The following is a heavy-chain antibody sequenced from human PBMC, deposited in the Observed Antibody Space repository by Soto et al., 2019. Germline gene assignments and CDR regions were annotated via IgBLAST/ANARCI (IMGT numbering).Heavy chain of an antibody. CDR1: GLTFSSYA. J-gene: IGHJ4*02. CDR2: ISGSGGST. CDR3: ARACSSTSCYGGYDFWSGYSMYYFDY. V-gene: IGHV3-23*01. Sequence: PGGSLRLSCAASGLTFSSYAMGWVRQAPGKGLEWVSAISGSGGSTYCADSVKGRFTISRDNSKNTLYLQMNSLRAEDTAVYYCARACSSTSCYGGYDFWSGYSMYYFDYWGQGTLVTVSS. D-gene: IGHD3-3*01.